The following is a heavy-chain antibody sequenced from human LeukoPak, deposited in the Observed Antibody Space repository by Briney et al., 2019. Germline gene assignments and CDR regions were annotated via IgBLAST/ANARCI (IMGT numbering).Heavy chain of an antibody. CDR2: IYSGGTT. V-gene: IGHV3-53*04. D-gene: IGHD5-18*01. Sequence: GGSLRLSCAASGFTVSTNCMTWVRQASGKGLEWVSTIYSGGTTYYADSVMGRFTISRHNSRNTLYLQMNSLRAEDTAVYYCARVDTVMAYYFDLWGQGTLVTVSS. CDR3: ARVDTVMAYYFDL. J-gene: IGHJ4*02. CDR1: GFTVSTNC.